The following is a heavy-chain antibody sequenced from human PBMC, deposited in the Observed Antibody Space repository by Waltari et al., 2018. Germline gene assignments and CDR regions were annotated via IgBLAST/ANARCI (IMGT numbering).Heavy chain of an antibody. D-gene: IGHD4-17*01. CDR1: GYAFNTYD. CDR3: ARLDGTVTTYSWFDP. J-gene: IGHJ5*02. Sequence: QEQLVQSGAEVREPGASVKVSCMASGYAFNTYDINWVRQAPGRRLEWMGWMNPNSENRGYAQQFQGRLIMTSNSAIGTAYMELTSLTSDDTAVYYCARLDGTVTTYSWFDPWGQGTLVTVSS. CDR2: MNPNSENR. V-gene: IGHV1-8*01.